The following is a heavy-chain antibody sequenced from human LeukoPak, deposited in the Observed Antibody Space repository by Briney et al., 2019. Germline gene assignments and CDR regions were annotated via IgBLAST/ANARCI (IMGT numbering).Heavy chain of an antibody. CDR2: ISSSGGTT. J-gene: IGHJ6*02. CDR1: GFTSSDYY. CDR3: ARSNYYTVDV. V-gene: IGHV3-11*01. Sequence: GGSLRLSCAASGFTSSDYYMTWIRQPPGKGPEWISYISSSGGTTTYVDSVKGRFTISRDNAKNSLYLQMNSLRADDTAVYYCARSNYYTVDVWGQGTAVTVFS.